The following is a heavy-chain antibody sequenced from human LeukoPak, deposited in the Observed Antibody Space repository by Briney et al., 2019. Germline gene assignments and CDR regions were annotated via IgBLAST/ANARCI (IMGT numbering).Heavy chain of an antibody. Sequence: GGSLRLSCAASGFTFSSYSMNWVRQAPGKGLEWVSSISSSSSYIYYADSVKGRFTISRDNAKNSLYLQVNSLRAEDTAVYYCARDGHDAFDIWGHGTMVTVSS. CDR1: GFTFSSYS. CDR2: ISSSSSYI. CDR3: ARDGHDAFDI. V-gene: IGHV3-21*01. J-gene: IGHJ3*02.